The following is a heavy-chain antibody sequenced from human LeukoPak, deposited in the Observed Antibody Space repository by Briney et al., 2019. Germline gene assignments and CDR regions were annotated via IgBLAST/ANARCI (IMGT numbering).Heavy chain of an antibody. CDR3: ARELVVPAAISSYDAFDI. J-gene: IGHJ3*02. Sequence: PGGSLRLSCLASGFTFRSYSMNWVRQAPGKGLEWVSYISSTSGTIYYADSMKGRFTISRDNAKNSLYLQMNGLRAEDTAVYYCARELVVPAAISSYDAFDIWGQGTMVTVSS. CDR1: GFTFRSYS. CDR2: ISSTSGTI. V-gene: IGHV3-48*04. D-gene: IGHD2-2*01.